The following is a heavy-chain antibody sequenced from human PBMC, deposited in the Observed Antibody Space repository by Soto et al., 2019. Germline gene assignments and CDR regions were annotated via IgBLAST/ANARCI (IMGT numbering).Heavy chain of an antibody. CDR3: ASGYCSGGSCYPGVLDY. J-gene: IGHJ4*02. Sequence: VQLVESGGGVVQPGRSLRLSCAASGFTFSSYGMHWVRQAPGKGLEWVAVIWYDGSNKYYADSVKGRFTISRDNSKNTLYLQMNSLRAEDTAVYYCASGYCSGGSCYPGVLDYWGQGTLVTVSS. CDR2: IWYDGSNK. D-gene: IGHD2-15*01. CDR1: GFTFSSYG. V-gene: IGHV3-33*01.